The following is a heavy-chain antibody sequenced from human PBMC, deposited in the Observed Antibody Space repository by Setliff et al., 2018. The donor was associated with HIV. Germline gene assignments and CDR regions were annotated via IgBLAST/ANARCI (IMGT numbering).Heavy chain of an antibody. CDR1: GYTFTSYY. J-gene: IGHJ6*03. D-gene: IGHD5-12*01. Sequence: ASVQVSCKASGYTFTSYYMHWVRQAPGQGLEWMGIINPSGGSTSYAQKFQGRVTMTRDTSTSTVYMELSSLRSEDTAVYYCARAGGGGYSGYDRDYYYYMDVWGKGTTVTVSS. CDR3: ARAGGGGYSGYDRDYYYYMDV. V-gene: IGHV1-46*01. CDR2: INPSGGST.